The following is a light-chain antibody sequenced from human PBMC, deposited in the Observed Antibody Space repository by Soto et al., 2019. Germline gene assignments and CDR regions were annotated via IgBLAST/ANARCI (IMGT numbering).Light chain of an antibody. V-gene: IGKV1-5*03. CDR2: KAS. CDR1: QSISSW. Sequence: DLQMTQSPSTLSASVGDRVTITCRASQSISSWLAWYQQKPGKAPKLLIYKASSLESGVPSSFSGSGSGTEFTLTISSLQPDDFATYYCQQYNSYSEATFGQGTKLEIK. CDR3: QQYNSYSEAT. J-gene: IGKJ2*01.